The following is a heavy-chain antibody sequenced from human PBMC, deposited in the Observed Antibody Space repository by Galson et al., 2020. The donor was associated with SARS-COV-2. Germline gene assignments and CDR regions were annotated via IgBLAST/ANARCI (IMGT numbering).Heavy chain of an antibody. CDR2: VYWDDVK. D-gene: IGHD3-10*01. CDR1: GFSLSNTGVG. CDR3: AHKPPGGPVADAFDV. J-gene: IGHJ3*01. Sequence: KMSGPTLVKPTQTLTLTCNFSGFSLSNTGVGVGWIRQPPGQALEWLALVYWDDVKRYRPSLKSRLTITKDTSKNQVVLTMANMDPVDTGTYYCAHKPPGGPVADAFDVWCRGTMVTVSS. V-gene: IGHV2-5*02.